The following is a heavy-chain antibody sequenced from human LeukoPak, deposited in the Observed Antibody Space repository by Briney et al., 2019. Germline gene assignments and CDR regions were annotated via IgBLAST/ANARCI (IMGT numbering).Heavy chain of an antibody. CDR1: GFTFSSYE. CDR3: VSGSLWSPNWFDP. CDR2: ISDSGSTK. J-gene: IGHJ5*02. D-gene: IGHD3-10*01. V-gene: IGHV3-48*03. Sequence: GGSLRLSCAASGFTFSSYEMNWVRQVPGKGLEWVSYISDSGSTKYYADSVKGRFTISRDNAKNSVYLQMKSLRAEDTAVYYCVSGSLWSPNWFDPWGQGTLVTVSS.